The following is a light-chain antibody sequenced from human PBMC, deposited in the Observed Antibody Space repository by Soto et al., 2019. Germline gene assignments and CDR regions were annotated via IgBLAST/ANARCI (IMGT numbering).Light chain of an antibody. Sequence: DIQMTQSPSSLSASVGDRVTITCRSSQSISTYLNWYQQKPGKAPNLLIYTTSTLESGVPSRCSGSGSGTDFTLTINSLQPEDFATYFCQQSYSRPRTLGQGTKGEVK. CDR3: QQSYSRPRT. V-gene: IGKV1-39*01. CDR2: TTS. CDR1: QSISTY. J-gene: IGKJ1*01.